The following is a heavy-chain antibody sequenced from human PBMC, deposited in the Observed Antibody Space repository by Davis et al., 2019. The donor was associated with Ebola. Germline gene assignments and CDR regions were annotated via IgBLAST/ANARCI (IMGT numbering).Heavy chain of an antibody. D-gene: IGHD2-15*01. J-gene: IGHJ4*02. CDR2: ISSSSSYT. CDR1: GFTFSDYY. CDR3: AKAGWELPGYFDY. Sequence: GESLKISCAASGFTFSDYYMSWIRQAPGKGLEWVSYISSSSSYTNYADSVKGRFTISRDNAKNSLYLQMNSLRAEDTAVYYWAKAGWELPGYFDYWGQGTLVTVSS. V-gene: IGHV3-11*05.